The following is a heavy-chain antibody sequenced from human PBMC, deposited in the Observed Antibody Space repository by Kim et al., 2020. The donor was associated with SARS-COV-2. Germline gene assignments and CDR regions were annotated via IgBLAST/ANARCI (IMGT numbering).Heavy chain of an antibody. J-gene: IGHJ4*02. Sequence: GGSLRLSCAASGFTFSNYGMHWVRQAPGKGLEWVAVIWHEGDIKYYAESVKGRFTVSRDNSKNTLYLQMNSLRAEDTAVYYCGKGTIQLWKGQEIPNFDYWGQGTLVTVSS. CDR1: GFTFSNYG. CDR3: GKGTIQLWKGQEIPNFDY. D-gene: IGHD3-3*01. CDR2: IWHEGDIK. V-gene: IGHV3-33*06.